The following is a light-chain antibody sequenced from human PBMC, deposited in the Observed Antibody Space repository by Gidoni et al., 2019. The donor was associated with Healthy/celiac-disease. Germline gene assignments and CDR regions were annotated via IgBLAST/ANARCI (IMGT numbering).Light chain of an antibody. CDR2: LNSDGSH. CDR1: SGHSSYA. Sequence: LVLTPSPPASSSLGAPVKLPCTLSSGHSSYAIAWHQQQPEKGPRYLMKLNSDGSHSKGDGIPDRFSGSSSGAERYLTISSLQSEDEADYYCQTWGTGILVFGTGTKVTVL. J-gene: IGLJ1*01. V-gene: IGLV4-69*01. CDR3: QTWGTGILV.